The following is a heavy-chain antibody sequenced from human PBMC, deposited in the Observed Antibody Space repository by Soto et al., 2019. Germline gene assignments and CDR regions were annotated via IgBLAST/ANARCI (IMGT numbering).Heavy chain of an antibody. CDR2: IYYSGST. CDR1: SGSISSYY. J-gene: IGHJ6*03. D-gene: IGHD3-9*01. CDR3: ARGRTYYDILTGPEPYYYYYYMDV. Sequence: SETLSLTCAVSSGSISSYYWSWIRQPPGKGLEWIGYIYYSGSTNYNPSLKSRVTISVDTSKNQFSLKLSSVTAADTAVYYCARGRTYYDILTGPEPYYYYYYMDVWGKGTTVTVSS. V-gene: IGHV4-59*01.